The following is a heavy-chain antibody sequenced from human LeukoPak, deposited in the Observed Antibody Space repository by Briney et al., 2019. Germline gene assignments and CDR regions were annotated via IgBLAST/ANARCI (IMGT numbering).Heavy chain of an antibody. CDR1: GGSISSSSYY. CDR3: ARLEMATILG. D-gene: IGHD5-24*01. J-gene: IGHJ4*02. CDR2: IYYSGST. Sequence: TSETLSLTCTVSGGSISSSSYYWGWIRQPPGKGLEWIGSIYYSGSTYYNPSLKSRVTISVDTSKNQFSLKLSSVTAADTAVYYCARLEMATILGWGQGTLVTVSS. V-gene: IGHV4-39*01.